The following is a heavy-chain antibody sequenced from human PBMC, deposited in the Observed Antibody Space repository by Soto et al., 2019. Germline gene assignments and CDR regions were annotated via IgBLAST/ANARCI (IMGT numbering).Heavy chain of an antibody. Sequence: GGSLRLSCAASGFTFSSYDMHWVHQATGKGLEWVSAIGTAGDTYYPGSVKGRFTISRENAKNSLYLQMNSLRAGDTAVYYCARGRVGYGDAQRYYYYMDVWGKGTTVTVSS. CDR3: ARGRVGYGDAQRYYYYMDV. V-gene: IGHV3-13*01. J-gene: IGHJ6*03. CDR1: GFTFSSYD. CDR2: IGTAGDT. D-gene: IGHD4-17*01.